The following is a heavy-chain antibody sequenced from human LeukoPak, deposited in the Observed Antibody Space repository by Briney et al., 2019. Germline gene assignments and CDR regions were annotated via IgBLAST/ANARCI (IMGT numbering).Heavy chain of an antibody. J-gene: IGHJ4*02. Sequence: SEILSLTCTVSGGSISSSSYYWGWIRQPPGKGLEWIGSIYYSGSTYYNPSLKSRVTISVDTSKNQFSLKLSSVTAADTAVYYCARREAYYYGSGSYRYWGQGTLVTVSS. CDR2: IYYSGST. V-gene: IGHV4-39*01. CDR3: ARREAYYYGSGSYRY. CDR1: GGSISSSSYY. D-gene: IGHD3-10*01.